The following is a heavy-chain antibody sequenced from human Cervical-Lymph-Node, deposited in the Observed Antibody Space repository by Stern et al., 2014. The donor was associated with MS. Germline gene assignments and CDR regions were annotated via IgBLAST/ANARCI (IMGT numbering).Heavy chain of an antibody. V-gene: IGHV3-30*18. CDR3: AKGTGSIPGYYGMDV. Sequence: QVQLVESGGGVVQPGRSLRLSCAASGFTFSSYGMHWVRQAPGKGLEWGAVISYDGSNKYYADSVKGRFTISRDNTKNTLYLQMNSLRAEDTAVYYCAKGTGSIPGYYGMDVWGQGTTVTVSS. CDR1: GFTFSSYG. CDR2: ISYDGSNK. J-gene: IGHJ6*02.